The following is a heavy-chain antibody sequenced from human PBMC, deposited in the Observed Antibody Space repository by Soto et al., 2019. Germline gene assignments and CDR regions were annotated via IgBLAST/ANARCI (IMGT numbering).Heavy chain of an antibody. Sequence: PSGTLSLTCPVSGGSLSRGDYYWGWVRQPPGEGLGGIGYIYYSGSTYYNPSLKSRVTISVDTSKNQFSLKLSSVTAADTAVYYCASITMVRGGPPGPPGTYGMDVWGQGTTVTVSS. J-gene: IGHJ6*02. D-gene: IGHD3-10*01. CDR2: IYYSGST. V-gene: IGHV4-30-4*01. CDR1: GGSLSRGDYY. CDR3: ASITMVRGGPPGPPGTYGMDV.